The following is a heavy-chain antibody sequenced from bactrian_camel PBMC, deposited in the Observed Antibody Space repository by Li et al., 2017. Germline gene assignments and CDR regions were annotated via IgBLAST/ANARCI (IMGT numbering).Heavy chain of an antibody. CDR3: AARRHGECYFWANNWSRATWYDH. J-gene: IGHJ4*01. Sequence: HVQLVESGGGSVQAGGSLRLSCAASGRNYVKWCMGWFRQHPQGAKKEGEGVAAINNDGDTIYADSVKGRFTISQDNAKNTVYLQMNNLKPEDTAMYYCAARRHGECYFWANNWSRATWYDHWGQGTQVTV. CDR2: INNDGDT. D-gene: IGHD8*01. CDR1: GRNYVKWC. V-gene: IGHV3S53*01.